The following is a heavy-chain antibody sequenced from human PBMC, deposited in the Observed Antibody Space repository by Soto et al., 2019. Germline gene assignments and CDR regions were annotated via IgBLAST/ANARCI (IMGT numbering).Heavy chain of an antibody. Sequence: TSETLSLTCTVSGGSISSYYWSWIRQPPGKGLEWIGYIYYSGSTNYNPSLKSRVTISVDTSKNQFSLKLSSVTAADTAVYYCARVGYGDYVDYWGQGTLVTVS. D-gene: IGHD4-17*01. CDR2: IYYSGST. CDR3: ARVGYGDYVDY. CDR1: GGSISSYY. V-gene: IGHV4-59*01. J-gene: IGHJ4*02.